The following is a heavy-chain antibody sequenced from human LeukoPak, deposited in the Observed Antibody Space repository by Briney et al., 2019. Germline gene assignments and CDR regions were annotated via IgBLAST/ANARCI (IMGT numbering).Heavy chain of an antibody. D-gene: IGHD3-10*01. J-gene: IGHJ4*02. CDR3: ARAILRGVIHG. V-gene: IGHV3-74*01. CDR2: INSDGSST. CDR1: GFTFSSYW. Sequence: PGGSLRLSCAASGFTFSSYWLHWVRQAPGKGLVWVSRINSDGSSTSYADSVKGRFTISRDNAKNTLYLQMNSLRAEDTAVYYCARAILRGVIHGWGQGTLVTVSS.